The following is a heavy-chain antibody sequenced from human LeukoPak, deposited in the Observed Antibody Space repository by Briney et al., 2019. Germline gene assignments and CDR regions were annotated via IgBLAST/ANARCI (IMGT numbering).Heavy chain of an antibody. CDR3: AKGRYYTSGSDAFDI. J-gene: IGHJ3*02. CDR1: GFTFSSYA. CDR2: VSGSGGTT. Sequence: GGSLRLSCAASGFTFSSYAMSWVRQAPGEGLEWVSAVSGSGGTTFYADSVKGRFTISRYNSKNTLYLQMNSLRAEDTAVYYCAKGRYYTSGSDAFDIWGQGTMVTVSS. V-gene: IGHV3-23*01. D-gene: IGHD3-10*01.